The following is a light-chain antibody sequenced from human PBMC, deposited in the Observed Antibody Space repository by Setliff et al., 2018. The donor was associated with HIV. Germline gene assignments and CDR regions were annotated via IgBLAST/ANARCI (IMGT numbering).Light chain of an antibody. CDR1: SSNIGAGYD. CDR3: QSYDISLSGSRV. CDR2: GNN. V-gene: IGLV1-40*01. Sequence: QSALTQPPSVSGAPGQRVTISCTGSSSNIGAGYDVHWYQQLPGTAPKLLIFGNNNRPSGVPDRFSGSKSGTSASLAITGLQAEDEADYYCQSYDISLSGSRVFGGGTKVTVL. J-gene: IGLJ3*02.